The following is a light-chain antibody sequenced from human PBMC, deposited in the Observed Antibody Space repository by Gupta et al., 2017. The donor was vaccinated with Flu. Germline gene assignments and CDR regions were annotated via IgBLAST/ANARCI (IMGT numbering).Light chain of an antibody. Sequence: QSALTQPASVSGSPGQSITISCTATSSDVGDFDYVSWYQQHPGKAPEFMIYDVTYRPSGVSNRFSASKSDNTASLTISGLQPEDEADYFCSSYTGSTTIFGGGTKLTVL. V-gene: IGLV2-14*03. CDR2: DVT. CDR1: SSDVGDFDY. CDR3: SSYTGSTTI. J-gene: IGLJ2*01.